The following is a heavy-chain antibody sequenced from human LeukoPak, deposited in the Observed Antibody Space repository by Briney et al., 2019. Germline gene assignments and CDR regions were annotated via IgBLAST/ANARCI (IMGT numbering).Heavy chain of an antibody. CDR3: AIGVSRYLDWFVEKQYFLY. CDR2: ISWMGEIV. J-gene: IGHJ1*01. CDR1: DLTFVDAA. V-gene: IGHV3-9*01. D-gene: IGHD3-9*01. Sequence: GRSRRSSVEASDLTFVDAAMHWVGPAQGKGREGFSTISWMGEIVAFADSVKGRFTISRDNAARYLYLQMNSLRGEDTALYYCAIGVSRYLDWFVEKQYFLYWGQGTPVTVSS.